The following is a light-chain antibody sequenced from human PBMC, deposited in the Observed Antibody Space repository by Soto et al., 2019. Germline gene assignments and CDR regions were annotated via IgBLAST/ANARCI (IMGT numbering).Light chain of an antibody. Sequence: QSVLTQPPSASGTPGQRVTISCSGSSSNIGSNYVYWYHQLPGTAPKLVIYRHNQRPSGVPDRISGSKSGTSASLAISGLRSEDEAYYYCAAWDDRLSGLVFGRGTKLTVL. V-gene: IGLV1-47*01. J-gene: IGLJ2*01. CDR1: SSNIGSNY. CDR2: RHN. CDR3: AAWDDRLSGLV.